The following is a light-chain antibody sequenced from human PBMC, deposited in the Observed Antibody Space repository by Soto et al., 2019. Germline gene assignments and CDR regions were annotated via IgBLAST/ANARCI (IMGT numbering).Light chain of an antibody. J-gene: IGLJ1*01. CDR3: GTWDSSLSAYV. Sequence: QSVLTQPPSVSGAPGQTVTISCTGNSSNIGASYDVHWYQQLPGSAPKLLIYRDTRRPSGIPNRFSGSRSGTSATLGITGLQPGDESDYYCGTWDSSLSAYVFGTGTKVTVL. CDR1: SSNIGASYD. V-gene: IGLV1-40*01. CDR2: RDT.